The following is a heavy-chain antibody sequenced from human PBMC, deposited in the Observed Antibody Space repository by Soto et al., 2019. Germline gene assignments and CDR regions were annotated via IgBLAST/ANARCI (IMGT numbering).Heavy chain of an antibody. J-gene: IGHJ4*02. CDR2: IKQDGSEK. V-gene: IGHV3-7*03. CDR3: ASWTYNSGWYLDS. D-gene: IGHD6-19*01. CDR1: GFSFSGHW. Sequence: EVQLVESGGGLVQPGGSLRLSCAASGFSFSGHWMGWVRQAPGKGLEWVANIKQDGSEKYYADSVKGRFTISRDNAKNALYLKMDRLRAEDTAVYYCASWTYNSGWYLDSWGQGTLVTVSS.